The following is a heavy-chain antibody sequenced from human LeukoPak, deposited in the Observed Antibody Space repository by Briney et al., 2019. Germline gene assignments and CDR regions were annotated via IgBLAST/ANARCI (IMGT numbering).Heavy chain of an antibody. V-gene: IGHV3-33*01. CDR2: IWYDGSNK. Sequence: GGSLRLSCAASGFTFSSYGMHWVRQAPGKGLEWVAVIWYDGSNKYYADSMKGRFTISRDNSKNTLYLQMNSLRAEDTAVYYCARSSGWTRENWFDPWGQGTLVTVSS. CDR1: GFTFSSYG. D-gene: IGHD6-19*01. J-gene: IGHJ5*02. CDR3: ARSSGWTRENWFDP.